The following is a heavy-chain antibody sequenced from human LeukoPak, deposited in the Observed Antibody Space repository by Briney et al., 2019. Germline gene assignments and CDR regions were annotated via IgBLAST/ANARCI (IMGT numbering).Heavy chain of an antibody. V-gene: IGHV4-4*07. CDR3: ARDPRQLVPYFDY. CDR2: IYTSGST. Sequence: PSETLSLTCTVSGGSISSYYWSWLRQPAGKGLEWIGRIYTSGSTNYNPSLKSRVTMSVDTSKNQFSLKLSSVTATDTAVYYCARDPRQLVPYFDYWGQGTLVTVSS. D-gene: IGHD6-13*01. CDR1: GGSISSYY. J-gene: IGHJ4*02.